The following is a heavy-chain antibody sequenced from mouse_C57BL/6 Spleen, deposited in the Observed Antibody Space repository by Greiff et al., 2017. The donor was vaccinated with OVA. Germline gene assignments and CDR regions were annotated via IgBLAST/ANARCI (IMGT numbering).Heavy chain of an antibody. J-gene: IGHJ3*01. CDR1: GYTFTDYE. CDR2: IDPETGGT. D-gene: IGHD2-3*01. CDR3: TRDGSY. Sequence: QVQLQQSGAELVRPGASVTLSCEASGYTFTDYEMHWVKQTPVHGLEWIGAIDPETGGTAYNQKFKGKAILTADKSSSTAYMELRSLTSEDSAVYYCTRDGSYWGQGTLVTVSA. V-gene: IGHV1-15*01.